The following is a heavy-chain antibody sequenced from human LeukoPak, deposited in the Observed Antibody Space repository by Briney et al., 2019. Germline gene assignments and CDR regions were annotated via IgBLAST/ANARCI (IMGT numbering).Heavy chain of an antibody. J-gene: IGHJ4*02. Sequence: GASVKVSCKASGYTFTGYYMHWVRQAPGQGLEWMGWINPNSGGTNYAQKFQGRVTMTRDTSISTAYMELSRLRSDDTAVYYCARVQDYYDSSGFDYWGQGTLVTVSS. V-gene: IGHV1-2*02. CDR2: INPNSGGT. CDR3: ARVQDYYDSSGFDY. CDR1: GYTFTGYY. D-gene: IGHD3-22*01.